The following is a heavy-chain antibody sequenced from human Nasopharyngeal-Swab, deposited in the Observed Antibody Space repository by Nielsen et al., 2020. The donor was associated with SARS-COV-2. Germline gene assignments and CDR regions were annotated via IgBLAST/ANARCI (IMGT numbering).Heavy chain of an antibody. J-gene: IGHJ6*02. CDR1: GGSFNGYY. CDR2: INHSGST. CDR3: ARGSTMNGYYGMDV. D-gene: IGHD3-22*01. Sequence: SETLSLTCAVYGGSFNGYYWSWIRQSPGKGLECIGEINHSGSTNYNPSLKSRVTISVDTSKTQFSLKLSSVTAADTAVYHCARGSTMNGYYGMDVWGQGTTVTVSS. V-gene: IGHV4-34*01.